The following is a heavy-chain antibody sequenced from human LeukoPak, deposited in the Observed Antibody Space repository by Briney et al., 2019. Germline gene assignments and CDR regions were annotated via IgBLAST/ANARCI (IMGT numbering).Heavy chain of an antibody. CDR3: ARGRDDGPIEGFDY. D-gene: IGHD3-16*01. V-gene: IGHV1-69*13. Sequence: ASVKVSCKASGYTFTSYAMNWVRQAPGQGLEWMGGIIPIFGTANYAQKFQGRVTITADESTSTAYMELSSLRSEDTAVYYCARGRDDGPIEGFDYWGQGTLVTVSS. CDR1: GYTFTSYA. CDR2: IIPIFGTA. J-gene: IGHJ4*02.